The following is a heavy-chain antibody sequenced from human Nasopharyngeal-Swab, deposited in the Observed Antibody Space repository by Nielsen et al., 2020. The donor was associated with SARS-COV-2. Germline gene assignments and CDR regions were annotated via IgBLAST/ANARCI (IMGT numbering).Heavy chain of an antibody. V-gene: IGHV3-64*02. CDR1: GFPFSSYW. D-gene: IGHD4-17*01. Sequence: GGSLRLSCVASGFPFSSYWMHWVRQAPGKGLEYVSAITRLGDITFYADSVKGRFIISRDNSKNTLYLEMGSLRPEDTAVYYCARDAPAHYGAFYWGRGTLVTVSS. J-gene: IGHJ4*02. CDR2: ITRLGDIT. CDR3: ARDAPAHYGAFY.